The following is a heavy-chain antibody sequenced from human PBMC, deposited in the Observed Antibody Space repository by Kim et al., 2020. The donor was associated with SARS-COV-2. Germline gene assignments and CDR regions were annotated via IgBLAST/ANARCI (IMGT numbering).Heavy chain of an antibody. CDR3: ARDRTGATAGRGGWSDP. D-gene: IGHD1-26*01. V-gene: IGHV3-23*01. Sequence: GGSLRLSCAASGFTFSNYAMSWVRQAPGKGLEWVSSISGSGSSTFYADSVKGRFTNSRDNPKATLYVQMNSLRVDDTALYYCARDRTGATAGRGGWSDPWGQGTQVTVSS. J-gene: IGHJ5*02. CDR2: ISGSGSST. CDR1: GFTFSNYA.